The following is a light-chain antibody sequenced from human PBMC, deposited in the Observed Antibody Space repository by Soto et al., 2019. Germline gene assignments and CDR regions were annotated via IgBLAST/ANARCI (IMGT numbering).Light chain of an antibody. CDR1: QGSSSY. CDR3: QQLNSYPLT. CDR2: AAS. Sequence: VIXMTQSPSLLXASTGDGVSIXCRMSQGSSSYFDWYQQKPGKAPELLIYAASTLQSGGPSRFSGSGSVTEFTLTISSRQPEDFATYYGQQLNSYPLTFGGGTKVDI. J-gene: IGKJ4*01. V-gene: IGKV1D-8*03.